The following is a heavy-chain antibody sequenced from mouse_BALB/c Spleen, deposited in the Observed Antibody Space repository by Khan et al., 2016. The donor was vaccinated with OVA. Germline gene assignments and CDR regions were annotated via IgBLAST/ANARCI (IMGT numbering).Heavy chain of an antibody. D-gene: IGHD2-1*01. CDR3: TRGGYFGKSLFAY. CDR2: IYPGSDSI. V-gene: IGHV1S22*01. CDR1: GYTFTSYW. Sequence: QQPGSALVRPGASVKLSCKASGYTFTSYWMHWVKQRHGQGLEWIGNIYPGSDSINYDEKFKSKGTLTVDTSSSTAYIHLSSLTSEDSAVYYCTRGGYFGKSLFAYWGQGTLVTVSA. J-gene: IGHJ3*01.